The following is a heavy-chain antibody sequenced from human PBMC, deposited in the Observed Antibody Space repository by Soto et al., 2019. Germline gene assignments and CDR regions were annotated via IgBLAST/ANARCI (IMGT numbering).Heavy chain of an antibody. V-gene: IGHV5-51*01. J-gene: IGHJ4*02. D-gene: IGHD4-4*01. CDR1: GYSFTNYW. CDR3: SKQGIHSDYVDS. Sequence: GESLKISCKASGYSFTNYWIGWVRHMPGKGLEWMGIIYPSDSGTQYSPSFRGQVTISADKSINTAYLQWDSLKASDTAMYYCSKQGIHSDYVDSWGQGTLVTVSS. CDR2: IYPSDSGT.